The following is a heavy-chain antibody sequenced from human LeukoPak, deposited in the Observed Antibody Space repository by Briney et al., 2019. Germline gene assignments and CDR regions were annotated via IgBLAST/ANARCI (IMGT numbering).Heavy chain of an antibody. J-gene: IGHJ6*03. Sequence: GGSLRLSCAASGFTFSSYAMSWVRQAPGKGLEWVSAISGSGGSTYYADSVKGRFTISRDNSKNTLYLQMNSLRAEDTAVYYCAKMGEEPPYYYYYYMDVWDKGTTVTVSS. CDR2: ISGSGGST. CDR3: AKMGEEPPYYYYYYMDV. CDR1: GFTFSSYA. D-gene: IGHD3-16*01. V-gene: IGHV3-23*01.